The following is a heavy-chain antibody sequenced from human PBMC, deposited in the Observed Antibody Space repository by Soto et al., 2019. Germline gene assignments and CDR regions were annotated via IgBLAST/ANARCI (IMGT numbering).Heavy chain of an antibody. Sequence: GESLKISCKGSGYSFISNWIGWVRQMPGKGLEWMGIIYCGDSDTRYSPSFQGHVTISADKSISTAYLQWSSLKASDTAMYYCARHIAGYCSGGSCYSSFLYGMDVWGQGTTVTVSS. J-gene: IGHJ6*02. D-gene: IGHD2-15*01. CDR2: IYCGDSDT. V-gene: IGHV5-51*01. CDR3: ARHIAGYCSGGSCYSSFLYGMDV. CDR1: GYSFISNW.